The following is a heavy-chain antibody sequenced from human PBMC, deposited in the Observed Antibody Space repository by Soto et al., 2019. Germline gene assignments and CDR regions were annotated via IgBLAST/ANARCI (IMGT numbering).Heavy chain of an antibody. V-gene: IGHV3-23*01. CDR1: GFTFSSYA. CDR3: AKAGRYYYDSSGYRPDFDY. CDR2: ISGSGGST. D-gene: IGHD3-22*01. Sequence: EVQLLESGGGLVQPGGSLRLSCAASGFTFSSYAMSWVRQAPGKGLEWVSAISGSGGSTYYADSVKGRFTISRDNSKNTLYLQMNSLRAEDTAVYYCAKAGRYYYDSSGYRPDFDYWGQGTLVTVSS. J-gene: IGHJ4*02.